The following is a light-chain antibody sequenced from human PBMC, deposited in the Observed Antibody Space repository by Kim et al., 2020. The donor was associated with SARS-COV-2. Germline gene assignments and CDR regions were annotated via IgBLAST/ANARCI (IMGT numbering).Light chain of an antibody. Sequence: GQLVTSSYSGSSCNVGSNTVNWYQQHPGTAPTLRIYCKKQRPSGVPYRFSGYKAGTSASLAISGLQSEDEADYYCAAWDDSLNGRVFGGGTQLTVL. CDR3: AAWDDSLNGRV. CDR2: CKK. J-gene: IGLJ2*01. CDR1: SCNVGSNT. V-gene: IGLV1-44*01.